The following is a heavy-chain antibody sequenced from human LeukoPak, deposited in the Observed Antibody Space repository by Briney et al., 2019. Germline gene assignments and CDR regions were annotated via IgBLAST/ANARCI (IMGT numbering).Heavy chain of an antibody. D-gene: IGHD6-25*01. Sequence: ASVKVSCKASGYTFTNYHINWVRQATGQGLEWMGWMNPNNGDSGYAQKFQGRVTITRGTSISTSYMELRSLRSDATAVYFCARTTSFTASGYDYWGQGTLVTVSS. CDR2: MNPNNGDS. CDR3: ARTTSFTASGYDY. J-gene: IGHJ4*02. CDR1: GYTFTNYH. V-gene: IGHV1-8*03.